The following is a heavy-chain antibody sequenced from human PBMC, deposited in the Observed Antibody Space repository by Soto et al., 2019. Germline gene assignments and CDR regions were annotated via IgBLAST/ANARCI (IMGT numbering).Heavy chain of an antibody. D-gene: IGHD2-8*01. CDR2: ISSSSSYI. CDR3: ARDALAPRRMADY. V-gene: IGHV3-21*01. Sequence: GGSLRLSCATSGFTFSSYSMNWVRQAPGKGLEWVSSISSSSSYIYYADSVKGRFTISRDNAKNSLYLQMNSLRAEDTAVYYCARDALAPRRMADYWGQGTLVTVSS. CDR1: GFTFSSYS. J-gene: IGHJ4*02.